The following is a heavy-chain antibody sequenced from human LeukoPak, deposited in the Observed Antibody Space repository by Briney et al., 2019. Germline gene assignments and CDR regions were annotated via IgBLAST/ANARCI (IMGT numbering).Heavy chain of an antibody. Sequence: GGSLRLSCAVSGFTVSSNYMSWVRQAPGKGLEWVSVIYTGGTTYYADSVKGRFTISRDNSKNTLYLQMNSLRAEDTAVYYCARDGDDTSGYFSPFDYWGQGTLVTVTS. V-gene: IGHV3-53*01. CDR2: IYTGGTT. J-gene: IGHJ4*02. CDR1: GFTVSSNY. CDR3: ARDGDDTSGYFSPFDY. D-gene: IGHD3-22*01.